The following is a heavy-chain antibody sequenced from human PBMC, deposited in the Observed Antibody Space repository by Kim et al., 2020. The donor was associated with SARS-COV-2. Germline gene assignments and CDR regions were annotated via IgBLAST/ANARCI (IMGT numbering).Heavy chain of an antibody. V-gene: IGHV3-11*01. D-gene: IGHD3-10*01. CDR1: GFTFSDYY. Sequence: GGSLRLSCVASGFTFSDYYLSWIRQAPGKGLEWVSYISGGGTTIYYADSVKGRFTISRDNAKNSLYLLMNSLRAEDTAVYYCARDWDESQWSITGYWAQGILVTVSS. CDR3: ARDWDESQWSITGY. J-gene: IGHJ4*02. CDR2: ISGGGTTI.